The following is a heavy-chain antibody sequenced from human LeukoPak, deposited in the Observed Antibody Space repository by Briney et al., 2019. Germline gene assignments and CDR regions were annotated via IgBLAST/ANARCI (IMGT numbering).Heavy chain of an antibody. V-gene: IGHV3-23*01. D-gene: IGHD2-2*01. CDR3: AKKRAGPAADPDWFDP. CDR2: GSGGST. J-gene: IGHJ5*02. Sequence: GSGGSTYYADSVKGRFTISRDNSKNTLYLQMNSLRAEDTAVYYCAKKRAGPAADPDWFDPWGQGTLVTVSS.